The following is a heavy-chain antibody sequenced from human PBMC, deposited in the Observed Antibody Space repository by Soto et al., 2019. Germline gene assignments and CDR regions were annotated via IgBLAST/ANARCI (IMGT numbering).Heavy chain of an antibody. D-gene: IGHD6-19*01. Sequence: QVQLQESGPGLVKPSQTLSLTCTVSGGSISSGGYYWSWIRQHPGKGLEWIGYIYYSGSTYYNPSLKSRVTISVDTSKNQFSLKLSSVTAADTAVYYCARFDGPRPYSSGWYGAIERYYFDYWGQGTLVTVSS. CDR3: ARFDGPRPYSSGWYGAIERYYFDY. CDR1: GGSISSGGYY. V-gene: IGHV4-31*03. J-gene: IGHJ4*02. CDR2: IYYSGST.